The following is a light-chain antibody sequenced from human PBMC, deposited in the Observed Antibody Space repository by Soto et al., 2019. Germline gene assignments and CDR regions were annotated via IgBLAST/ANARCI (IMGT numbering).Light chain of an antibody. CDR1: SSDVGDYNS. CDR2: DVS. CDR3: CSYGGSYSYV. Sequence: QSALTQPRSVSGSPGQSVTVSCIGTSSDVGDYNSVSWYQQHPGKAPKLMIYDVSKRPSGVPDRFSGSKSGNTASLTISGLQAEDEADYYCCSYGGSYSYVFGIGTKLTVL. J-gene: IGLJ1*01. V-gene: IGLV2-11*01.